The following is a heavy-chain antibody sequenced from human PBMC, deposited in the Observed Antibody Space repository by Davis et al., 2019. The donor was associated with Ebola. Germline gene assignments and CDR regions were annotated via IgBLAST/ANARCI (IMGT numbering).Heavy chain of an antibody. J-gene: IGHJ6*02. CDR2: ISYDGSNK. Sequence: GESLKISCAASGFTFSSYAMHWVRQAPGKGLEWVAVISYDGSNKYYADSVKGRFTISRDNSKNTLYLQMNSLRAEDTAVYYCARGIHCRSTSCYPYNYYGMDVWGQGTTVTVSS. D-gene: IGHD2-2*01. CDR3: ARGIHCRSTSCYPYNYYGMDV. CDR1: GFTFSSYA. V-gene: IGHV3-30-3*01.